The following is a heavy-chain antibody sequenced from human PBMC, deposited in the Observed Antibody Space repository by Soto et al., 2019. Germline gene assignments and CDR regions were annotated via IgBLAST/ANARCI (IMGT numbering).Heavy chain of an antibody. Sequence: QVQLVQSGAEVKKPGASVKVSCKASGYTFTSYGISWVRQAPGQGLEWVGWISAYNGNTNYAQKLQGRVTLTTDTSTSTAYRELRSLRSDATAVYYCARDLTGVRFGELFEGRVYCDYWGQGTLVTVSS. V-gene: IGHV1-18*04. CDR1: GYTFTSYG. CDR3: ARDLTGVRFGELFEGRVYCDY. D-gene: IGHD3-10*01. CDR2: ISAYNGNT. J-gene: IGHJ4*02.